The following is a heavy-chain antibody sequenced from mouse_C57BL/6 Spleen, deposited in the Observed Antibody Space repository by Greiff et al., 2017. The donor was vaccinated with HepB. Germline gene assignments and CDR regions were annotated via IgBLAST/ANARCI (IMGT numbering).Heavy chain of an antibody. V-gene: IGHV1-82*01. CDR1: GYAFSSSW. CDR2: IYPGDGDT. J-gene: IGHJ4*01. CDR3: ARFSYYSNYDYAMDY. Sequence: VQGVESGPELVKPGASVKISCKASGYAFSSSWMNWVKQRPGKGLEWIGRIYPGDGDTNYNGKFKGKATLTADKSSSTAYMQLSSLTSEDSAVYFGARFSYYSNYDYAMDYWGQGTSVTVSS. D-gene: IGHD2-5*01.